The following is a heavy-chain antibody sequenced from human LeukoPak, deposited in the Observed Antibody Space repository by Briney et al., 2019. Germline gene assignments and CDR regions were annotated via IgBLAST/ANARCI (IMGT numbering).Heavy chain of an antibody. CDR2: ISGSGGST. CDR1: GFTFSSYA. J-gene: IGHJ4*02. V-gene: IGHV3-23*01. D-gene: IGHD6-6*01. Sequence: GGSLRLSCAASGFTFSSYAVSWVRQAPGKGLEWVSAISGSGGSTYYADSVKGRFTISRDNSKNTLYLQMNSLRAEDTAVYYCANGYSSSTFDYWGQGTLVTVSS. CDR3: ANGYSSSTFDY.